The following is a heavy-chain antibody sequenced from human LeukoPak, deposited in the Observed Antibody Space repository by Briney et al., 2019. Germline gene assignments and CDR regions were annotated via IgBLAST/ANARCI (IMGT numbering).Heavy chain of an antibody. CDR1: GFTFSSYG. CDR2: ISYDGSNK. D-gene: IGHD3-10*01. CDR3: AKPMGARGVIPFDY. V-gene: IGHV3-30*18. Sequence: GGSLRLSCAASGFTFSSYGMHWVRQAPGKGLEWVAVISYDGSNKYYADSVKGRFTISRDNSKNTLYLQMNSLRAEDTAVYYCAKPMGARGVIPFDYWGQGTLVTVAS. J-gene: IGHJ4*02.